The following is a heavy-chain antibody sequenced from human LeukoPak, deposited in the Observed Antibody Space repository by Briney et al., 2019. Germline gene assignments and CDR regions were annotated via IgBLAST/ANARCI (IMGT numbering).Heavy chain of an antibody. CDR2: IKQDDRQR. J-gene: IGHJ4*02. V-gene: IGHV3-7*01. CDR3: ARRGGSSSRRSPIDY. CDR1: GFTFSDYW. D-gene: IGHD6-6*01. Sequence: GGSLRLSCTASGFTFSDYWLTWVRQAPGKGPEWVAHIKQDDRQRYYMDSVRGRFTISRDNAKNSLFLQMNGLRAEDTAVYYCARRGGSSSRRSPIDYWGQGTLVTVSS.